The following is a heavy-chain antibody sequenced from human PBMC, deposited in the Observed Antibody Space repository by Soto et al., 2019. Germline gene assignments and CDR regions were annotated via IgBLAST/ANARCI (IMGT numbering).Heavy chain of an antibody. Sequence: HGESLKISCTVSGYRFTRYWIGWVRQMPGKGLEWMGIIYPGDSDTRYSPSFQGQVTISADKSISTAYLQWSSLKASDTAMYYCTREPPEGYHFDYWGQGTPVTVSS. CDR2: IYPGDSDT. V-gene: IGHV5-51*01. CDR1: GYRFTRYW. D-gene: IGHD5-12*01. J-gene: IGHJ4*02. CDR3: TREPPEGYHFDY.